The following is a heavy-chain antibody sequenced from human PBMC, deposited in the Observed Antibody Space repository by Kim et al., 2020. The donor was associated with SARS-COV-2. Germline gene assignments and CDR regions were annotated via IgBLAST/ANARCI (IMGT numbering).Heavy chain of an antibody. V-gene: IGHV4-61*01. CDR2: IYYSGST. D-gene: IGHD5-12*01. J-gene: IGHJ5*02. CDR1: GGSVSSGSYY. CDR3: AREMARGWFDP. Sequence: SETLSLTCTVSGGSVSSGSYYWSWIRQPPGKGLEWIGYIYYSGSTNYNPSLKSRVTISVDTSKNQFSLKLSSVTAADTAVYYCAREMARGWFDPWGQGTLVTVSS.